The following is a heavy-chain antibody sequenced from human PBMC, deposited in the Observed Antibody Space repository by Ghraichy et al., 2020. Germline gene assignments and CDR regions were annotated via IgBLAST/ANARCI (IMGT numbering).Heavy chain of an antibody. V-gene: IGHV3-23*01. D-gene: IGHD4-17*01. CDR1: GFTFSSYA. J-gene: IGHJ3*01. CDR3: AKDPNGDYVGAFDD. CDR2: IHGGGYA. Sequence: WGSLRLSCAASGFTFSSYALTWVRQAPGKGLQWISAIHGGGYAYYADSVKGRFTISRDNSKNTLYLQMNSLSAEDTAVYYCAKDPNGDYVGAFDDWGQGTMVTVSS.